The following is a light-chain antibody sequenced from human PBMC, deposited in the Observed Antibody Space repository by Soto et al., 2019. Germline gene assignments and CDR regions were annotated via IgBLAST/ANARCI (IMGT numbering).Light chain of an antibody. CDR1: SSDVGGYNY. CDR2: EVS. CDR3: SSYTSRITLPYG. J-gene: IGLJ1*01. V-gene: IGLV2-14*01. Sequence: QSALTQPASVSGSPGQSITISCTGTSSDVGGYNYVSWYQQHPGKAPKLMIYEVSNRPSGVSNRVSGSKSGNTASLTISGLQDEDEADYYCSSYTSRITLPYGFGTGTKRTVL.